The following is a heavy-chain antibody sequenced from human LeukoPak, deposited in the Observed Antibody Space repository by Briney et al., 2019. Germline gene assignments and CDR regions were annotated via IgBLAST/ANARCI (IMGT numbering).Heavy chain of an antibody. V-gene: IGHV3-30*03. CDR3: ARVYYGSGSLYYYYYYMDV. Sequence: GGSLRLSCAASGFTFSSYGMHWVRQAPGKGLEWVAVISYDVGKKYYADSVKGRFTISRDNSKNTLYLQMNSLRAEDTAVYYCARVYYGSGSLYYYYYYMDVWGKGTTVTISS. J-gene: IGHJ6*03. D-gene: IGHD3-10*01. CDR2: ISYDVGKK. CDR1: GFTFSSYG.